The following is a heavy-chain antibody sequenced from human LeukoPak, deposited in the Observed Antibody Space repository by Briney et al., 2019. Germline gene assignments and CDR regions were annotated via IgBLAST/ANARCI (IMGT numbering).Heavy chain of an antibody. D-gene: IGHD3-10*01. CDR3: ARDWFGELVLDY. J-gene: IGHJ4*02. Sequence: ASVKVSCKASGYTITSYSISWVRQAPGQGLEWMGWISAYNGNTNYAQKLQGRVTMTTDTSTSTAYMELRSLRSDDTAVYYCARDWFGELVLDYWGQGTLVTVSS. CDR2: ISAYNGNT. CDR1: GYTITSYS. V-gene: IGHV1-18*01.